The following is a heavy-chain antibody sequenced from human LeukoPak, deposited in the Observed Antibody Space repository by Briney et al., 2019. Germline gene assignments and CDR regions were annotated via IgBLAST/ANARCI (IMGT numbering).Heavy chain of an antibody. Sequence: GGSLRLSCAASGFIISGDSMNWVRQAPGMGLEWVSSISSSSSYIFYADSVKGRFTISRDNAKNSLYLQMSSLRAADAAVYYCAREGGYQYYYAMDVWGQGTTVTVSS. CDR3: AREGGYQYYYAMDV. D-gene: IGHD3-16*01. J-gene: IGHJ6*02. V-gene: IGHV3-21*01. CDR1: GFIISGDS. CDR2: ISSSSSYI.